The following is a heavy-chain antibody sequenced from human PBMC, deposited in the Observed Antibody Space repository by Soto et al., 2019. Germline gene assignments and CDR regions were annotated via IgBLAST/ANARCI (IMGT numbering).Heavy chain of an antibody. Sequence: SVKVSCRAPGYTFNNYYIHLVRQAPGQGLEWIGWISPRSGSANFAQRFHGRFSMTRDTSITTAYMELRRLKSDDSAVYYCARGTFYGPAYGMDGGGRGTTGTVSS. CDR1: GYTFNNYY. V-gene: IGHV1-2*02. CDR3: ARGTFYGPAYGMDG. CDR2: ISPRSGSA. D-gene: IGHD2-2*01. J-gene: IGHJ6*04.